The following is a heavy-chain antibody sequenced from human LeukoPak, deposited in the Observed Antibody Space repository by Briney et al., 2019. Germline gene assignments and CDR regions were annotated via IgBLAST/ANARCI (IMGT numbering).Heavy chain of an antibody. V-gene: IGHV3-21*04. CDR2: ISSSSSYI. D-gene: IGHD3-3*01. CDR3: AKGYYDFWSGQGYFDY. J-gene: IGHJ4*02. Sequence: GGSLRLSCAASGFTFSSYSMNWVRQAPGKGLEWVSSISSSSSYIYYADSVKGRFTISRDNAKNSLYLQMNSLRAEDTAVYYCAKGYYDFWSGQGYFDYWGQGTLVTVSS. CDR1: GFTFSSYS.